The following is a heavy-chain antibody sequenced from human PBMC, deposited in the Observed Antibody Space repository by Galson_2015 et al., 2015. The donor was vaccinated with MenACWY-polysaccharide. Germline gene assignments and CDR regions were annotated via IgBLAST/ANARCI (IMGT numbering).Heavy chain of an antibody. CDR2: ISSDGDDK. V-gene: IGHV3-30*07. CDR3: AKVGPRSSWTMGLDY. D-gene: IGHD6-13*01. Sequence: SLRLSCAAAGFNFNIHAMHWVRQAPGKGLEWVALISSDGDDKYYADSVKGRFTVSRDNSKNTLYLQMNNLRAEDTAVYYCAKVGPRSSWTMGLDYWGQGTLVTVSS. J-gene: IGHJ4*02. CDR1: GFNFNIHA.